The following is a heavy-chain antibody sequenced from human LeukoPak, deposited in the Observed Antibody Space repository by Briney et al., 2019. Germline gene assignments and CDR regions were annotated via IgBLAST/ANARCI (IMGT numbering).Heavy chain of an antibody. CDR1: GFTFSSYA. J-gene: IGHJ4*02. CDR2: IGAGGTFT. V-gene: IGHV3-23*01. D-gene: IGHD2/OR15-2a*01. Sequence: GGSLRLSCTASGFTFSSYAMNWVRQAPGKGLEWVSGIGAGGTFTYYADSVKGRFTISRDNSRNTLYLQMNSLRADDTAVYYCAKELDGTTDRYYFDHGGQGTLVTVST. CDR3: AKELDGTTDRYYFDH.